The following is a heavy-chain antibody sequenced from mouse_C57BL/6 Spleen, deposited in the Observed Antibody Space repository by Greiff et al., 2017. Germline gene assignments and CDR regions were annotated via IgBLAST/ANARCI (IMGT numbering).Heavy chain of an antibody. CDR3: TRGGYEGFAY. CDR2: IDPETGGT. Sequence: QVQLKQSGAELVRPGASVTLSCKASGYTFTDYEMHWVKQTPVHGLEWIGAIDPETGGTAYNQKFKGKAILTADKYSSTAYMELRNLTSEYSAVYYCTRGGYEGFAYWGQGTLVTVSA. D-gene: IGHD2-2*01. CDR1: GYTFTDYE. J-gene: IGHJ3*01. V-gene: IGHV1-15*01.